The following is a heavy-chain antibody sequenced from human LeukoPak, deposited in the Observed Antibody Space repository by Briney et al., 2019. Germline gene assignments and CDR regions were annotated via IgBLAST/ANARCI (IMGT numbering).Heavy chain of an antibody. Sequence: ASVKVPCKASGYTFTSYAMHWVRQAPGQRLEWMGWINAGNGNTKYSQKFQGRVTITRDTSASTAYMELSSLRSEDTAVYYCARKYYYDSSGYRPKGYYFDYWGQGTLVTVSS. J-gene: IGHJ4*02. CDR1: GYTFTSYA. D-gene: IGHD3-22*01. V-gene: IGHV1-3*01. CDR3: ARKYYYDSSGYRPKGYYFDY. CDR2: INAGNGNT.